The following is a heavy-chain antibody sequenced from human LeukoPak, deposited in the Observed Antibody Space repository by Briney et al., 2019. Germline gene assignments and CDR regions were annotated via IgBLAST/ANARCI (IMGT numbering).Heavy chain of an antibody. CDR2: ISSNGGTT. J-gene: IGHJ4*02. D-gene: IGHD2-8*02. V-gene: IGHV3-64*01. CDR1: GFTFSSYA. CDR3: ARGPDVVLVSHWSFFDY. Sequence: PGGSLRLSCAASGFTFSSYAMHWVRQVPGKGLEYVSAISSNGGTTYYANSVKGRFTISRDNSKNTLYLQMGSLRTEDMAIYYCARGPDVVLVSHWSFFDYWGQGTLVTVSS.